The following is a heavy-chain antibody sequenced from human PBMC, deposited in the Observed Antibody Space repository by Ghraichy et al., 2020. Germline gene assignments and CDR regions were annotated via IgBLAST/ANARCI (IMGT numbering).Heavy chain of an antibody. CDR3: ARVGRQVAAGTAFDF. D-gene: IGHD6-13*01. J-gene: IGHJ4*02. CDR1: GDSLSGAY. V-gene: IGHV4-59*01. CDR2: IHYSGTT. Sequence: SETLSFTCTVSGDSLSGAYWSWIRLPPGKGLEWIGYIHYSGTTHYHPSLKSRVTVSVDTSKNQFSLKLSPVTAANTAVYYCARVGRQVAAGTAFDFWGQGTWSPSPQ.